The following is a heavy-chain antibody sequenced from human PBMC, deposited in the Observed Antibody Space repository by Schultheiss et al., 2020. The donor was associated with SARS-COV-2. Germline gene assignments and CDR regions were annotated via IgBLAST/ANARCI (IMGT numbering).Heavy chain of an antibody. CDR1: GGSISSGGYY. D-gene: IGHD6-19*01. Sequence: SETLSLTCTVSGGSISSGGYYWSWIRQPPGKGLEWIGEFYHSGSTYYNPSLKSRVTISVDTSKNQFSLKLSSVTAADTAVYYCASAPDSSSGWYRWGQGTLVTVSS. J-gene: IGHJ5*02. CDR2: FYHSGST. V-gene: IGHV4-39*07. CDR3: ASAPDSSSGWYR.